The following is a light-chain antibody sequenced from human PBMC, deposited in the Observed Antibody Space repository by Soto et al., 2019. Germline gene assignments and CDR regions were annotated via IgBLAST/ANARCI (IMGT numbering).Light chain of an antibody. V-gene: IGKV3-20*01. Sequence: EIVLTQSPGTLSLSPGERATLSCRASQSVTRSYLAWYQQNPGQAPRLLIYGTTSRATGTPDRFSGSGSGTDFTLTINRLEPEDFAVYYCQQYDSSPPSITFGQGTRLEIK. CDR3: QQYDSSPPSIT. J-gene: IGKJ5*01. CDR1: QSVTRSY. CDR2: GTT.